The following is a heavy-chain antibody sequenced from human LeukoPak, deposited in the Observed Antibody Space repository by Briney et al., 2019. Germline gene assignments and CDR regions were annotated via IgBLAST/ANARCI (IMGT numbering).Heavy chain of an antibody. CDR3: ARVKVSGGFDI. D-gene: IGHD4-23*01. CDR2: ISRNGGNA. Sequence: GGSLRLSCAASGFIFSTYAMHWVRQAPGKGLEFVSAISRNGGNAYYANSVKGRFTISRDNSKNTLYLQMGSLRADDMAVYYCARVKVSGGFDIWGQGTMVTVSS. J-gene: IGHJ3*02. V-gene: IGHV3-64*01. CDR1: GFIFSTYA.